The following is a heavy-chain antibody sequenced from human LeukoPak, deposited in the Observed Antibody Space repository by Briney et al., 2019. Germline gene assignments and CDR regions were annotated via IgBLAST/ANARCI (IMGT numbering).Heavy chain of an antibody. D-gene: IGHD6-13*01. CDR2: IYYSGST. V-gene: IGHV4-59*01. CDR3: ARGLMMAIAGRGEFHY. CDR1: GGSISSYY. Sequence: PSETLSLTCVVSGGSISSYYWSWIRQPPGKGLEWIGCIYYSGSTNYNPSLKSRVTISVDTSKNQFSLKLSSVTAADTAVYYCARGLMMAIAGRGEFHYWGQGTLVTVSS. J-gene: IGHJ4*02.